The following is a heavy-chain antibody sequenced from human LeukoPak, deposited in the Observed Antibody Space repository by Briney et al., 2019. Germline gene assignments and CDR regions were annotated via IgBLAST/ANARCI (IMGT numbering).Heavy chain of an antibody. CDR3: ARGNYDILTGYWIDY. CDR2: IYYSGST. CDR1: GGSISRYY. D-gene: IGHD3-9*01. V-gene: IGHV4-59*01. J-gene: IGHJ4*02. Sequence: SETLSLTCTVSGGSISRYYWSWIRQPPGKGLEWIGYIYYSGSTNYNPSLKSRVTISVDTSKNQFSLKLSSVTAADTAVYYCARGNYDILTGYWIDYWGQGTLVTVSS.